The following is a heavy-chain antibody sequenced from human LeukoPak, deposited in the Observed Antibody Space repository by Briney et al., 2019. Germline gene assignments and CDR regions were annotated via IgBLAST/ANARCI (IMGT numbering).Heavy chain of an antibody. D-gene: IGHD6-19*01. Sequence: SETLSLTCAVYGGSFSGYYRSWIRQPPGKGLEWIGEINHSGSTNYNPSLKSRVTISVDTSKNQFSLKLSSVTAADTSVYYCARASHLGIAVAGNDYWGQGTLVTVSS. V-gene: IGHV4-34*01. CDR1: GGSFSGYY. J-gene: IGHJ4*02. CDR2: INHSGST. CDR3: ARASHLGIAVAGNDY.